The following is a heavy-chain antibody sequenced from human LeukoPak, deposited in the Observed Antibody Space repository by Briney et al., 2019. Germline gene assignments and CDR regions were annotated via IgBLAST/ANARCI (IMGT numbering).Heavy chain of an antibody. CDR2: INPNSGGT. V-gene: IGHV1-2*02. D-gene: IGHD6-6*01. CDR1: GYSFTDYY. Sequence: GASVKVSCKASGYSFTDYYMHWVXXXPGQXXXXXGWINPNSGGTHYAQKFQGRVTMTXDTSISTAYMELSSLRSDDTAIYYCARGPYSTSPHFDYWGQGTLVTVSS. J-gene: IGHJ4*02. CDR3: ARGPYSTSPHFDY.